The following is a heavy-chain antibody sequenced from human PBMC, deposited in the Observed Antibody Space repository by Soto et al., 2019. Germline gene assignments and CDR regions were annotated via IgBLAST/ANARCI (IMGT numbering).Heavy chain of an antibody. D-gene: IGHD2-8*01. J-gene: IGHJ6*02. V-gene: IGHV1-18*01. CDR1: GHTFTRYG. CDR2: INTYNGNT. Sequence: VELVQSGAEVKNPGASVKVSCKASGHTFTRYGIGWARQAPGQGLGWMGWINTYNGNTNYAQNVQGRVTLATDTATRTAYMGLRSLRSMSTAIYYCAMVDVYVTPSPQDVRGQGTTFIFSS. CDR3: AMVDVYVTPSPQDV.